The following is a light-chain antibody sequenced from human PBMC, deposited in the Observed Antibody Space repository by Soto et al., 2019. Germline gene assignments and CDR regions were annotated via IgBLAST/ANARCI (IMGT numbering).Light chain of an antibody. CDR3: QHRYSWPLT. Sequence: EIVLTQSPATLSLSPGERATLSCRASQSVSIYLAWYQHRPGQAPRLLIYDASNRATGIPARFSGSGSETDFTLTISSLEPEDFAVYYCQHRYSWPLTFGGGTRVEIK. J-gene: IGKJ4*01. CDR1: QSVSIY. V-gene: IGKV3-11*01. CDR2: DAS.